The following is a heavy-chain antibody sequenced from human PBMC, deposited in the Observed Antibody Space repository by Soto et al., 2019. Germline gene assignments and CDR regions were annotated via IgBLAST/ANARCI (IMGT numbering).Heavy chain of an antibody. CDR1: GYTFINFG. Sequence: QVQLVQSGTEVKKPGASVKVSCKTSGYTFINFGIGWVRQAPGQGLEWMGWNSPFNGHTHYAQKFQGRVSLTTDTSTSTAFLELRSLTYDDTAVYYCAREPPRATAGLNYFDPWGQGTLVTVSS. V-gene: IGHV1-18*01. CDR3: AREPPRATAGLNYFDP. J-gene: IGHJ5*02. D-gene: IGHD6-13*01. CDR2: NSPFNGHT.